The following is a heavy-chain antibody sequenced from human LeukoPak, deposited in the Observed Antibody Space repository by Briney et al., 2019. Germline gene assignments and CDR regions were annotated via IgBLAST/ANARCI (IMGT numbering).Heavy chain of an antibody. V-gene: IGHV3-21*01. J-gene: IGHJ5*02. CDR1: GFTFSSYS. Sequence: GGSLRLSCAASGFTFSSYSMNWVRQAPGKGLEWVSSISSSSSYIYYADSVKGRFTISRDNAKNSLYLQMNSLRAEDTAVYYCARDSDYGDYGPTKNWFDPWGQGTLVIVSS. D-gene: IGHD4-17*01. CDR2: ISSSSSYI. CDR3: ARDSDYGDYGPTKNWFDP.